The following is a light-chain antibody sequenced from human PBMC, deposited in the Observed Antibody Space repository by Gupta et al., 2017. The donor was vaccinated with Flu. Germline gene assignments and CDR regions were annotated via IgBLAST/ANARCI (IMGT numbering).Light chain of an antibody. V-gene: IGKV3-11*01. CDR1: DPTGSY. J-gene: IGKJ1*01. CDR3: QHRNSGWT. CDR2: DAS. Sequence: EIVLTQSPASLSLSPGERATLSCRASDPTGSYLAWYQHKAGQPTRLLISDASNRATGIPDRFSGSGSGTDFTLTSSNLQPEDFAVYYWQHRNSGWTFGQGTKVEIK.